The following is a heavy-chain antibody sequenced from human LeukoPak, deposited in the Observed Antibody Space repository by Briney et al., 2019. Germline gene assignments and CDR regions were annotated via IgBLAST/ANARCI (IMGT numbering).Heavy chain of an antibody. V-gene: IGHV3-49*03. CDR1: GYSITNGYY. D-gene: IGHD2-2*01. Sequence: LSLTCTVSGYSITNGYYWGWIRQPPGKGLEWVGFIRSKAYGGTKEYAASVKGRFTISRDDSKSIAYLQMNSLKTEDTAVYYCTRDPQVVVPAVIRFYYYYMDVWGKGTTVTISS. CDR3: TRDPQVVVPAVIRFYYYYMDV. J-gene: IGHJ6*03. CDR2: IRSKAYGGTK.